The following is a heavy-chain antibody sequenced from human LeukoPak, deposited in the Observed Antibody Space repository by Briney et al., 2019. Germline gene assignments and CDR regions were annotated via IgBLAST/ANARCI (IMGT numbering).Heavy chain of an antibody. Sequence: RAGGSLRLSCAASGFTFNSYAMHWVRQAPGKGLEWVAFIRYDGSHEYNADSVKGRFTVSRDTSTNTLYLQMHSLRVDDTAVYYCAKNRRLRLLLHDPLDIWGQGTMVTVSS. CDR3: AKNRRLRLLLHDPLDI. J-gene: IGHJ3*02. CDR1: GFTFNSYA. V-gene: IGHV3-30*02. CDR2: IRYDGSHE. D-gene: IGHD3-22*01.